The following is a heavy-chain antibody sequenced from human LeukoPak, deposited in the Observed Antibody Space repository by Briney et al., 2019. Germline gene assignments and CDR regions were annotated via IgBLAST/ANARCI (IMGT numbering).Heavy chain of an antibody. Sequence: PSEILSLTCTVSGGSISSSSYYWGWIRQPPGKGLEWIGSIYYSGSTYYNPSLKSRVTISVDTSKDQFSLKLSSVTAADTAVYYCARAMGAIDYWGQGTLVTVSS. CDR3: ARAMGAIDY. CDR1: GGSISSSSYY. J-gene: IGHJ4*02. D-gene: IGHD1-26*01. CDR2: IYYSGST. V-gene: IGHV4-39*01.